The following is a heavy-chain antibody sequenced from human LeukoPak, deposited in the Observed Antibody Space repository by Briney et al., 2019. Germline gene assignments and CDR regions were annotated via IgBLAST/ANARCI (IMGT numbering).Heavy chain of an antibody. CDR3: ATGVATAFTY. Sequence: ASVKVSCKASGYTFTGYYIHWVRQAPGQGLEWMAFINPDSGDSYSAPKFQGRVTMTRDTSISTASMEVRWPTSDDTAVYYCATGVATAFTYWGQGTLVTVSS. J-gene: IGHJ4*02. CDR2: INPDSGDS. V-gene: IGHV1-2*02. D-gene: IGHD5-12*01. CDR1: GYTFTGYY.